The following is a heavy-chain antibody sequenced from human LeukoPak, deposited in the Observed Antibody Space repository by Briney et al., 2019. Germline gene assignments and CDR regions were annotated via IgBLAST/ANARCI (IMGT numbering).Heavy chain of an antibody. V-gene: IGHV1-58*01. J-gene: IGHJ6*02. CDR1: GFIFTSSA. CDR2: IVVGSGNT. CDR3: AADPGDGYGYRPYYYAMDV. D-gene: IGHD5-18*01. Sequence: GASVKVSCKASGFIFTSSAVQWVRQARGQPLERIGWIVVGSGNTNYAQKFQERVTITRDMSTSTAYMDVSSLRSEDTAVYYCAADPGDGYGYRPYYYAMDVWGQGTTVTVSS.